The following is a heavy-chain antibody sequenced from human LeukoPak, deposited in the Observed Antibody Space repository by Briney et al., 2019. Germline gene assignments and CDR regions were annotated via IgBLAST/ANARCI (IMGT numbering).Heavy chain of an antibody. J-gene: IGHJ4*02. D-gene: IGHD2-15*01. Sequence: PGGSLRLSCAASGFTFSSYAMNWVRQAPGKGPEWVSAITGSGAGTYYADSVKGRFTISRDNSKNTLYLQMNSLRAEDTAVYFCAKLDCSGGSCHNLNFWGQGTLVTVSS. CDR3: AKLDCSGGSCHNLNF. CDR1: GFTFSSYA. CDR2: ITGSGAGT. V-gene: IGHV3-23*01.